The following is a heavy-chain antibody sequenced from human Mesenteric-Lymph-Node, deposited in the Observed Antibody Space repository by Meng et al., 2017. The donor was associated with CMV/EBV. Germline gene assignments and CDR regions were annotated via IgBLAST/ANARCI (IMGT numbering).Heavy chain of an antibody. CDR3: AREDFGAFDI. V-gene: IGHV3-53*01. CDR1: GFSVGTNS. J-gene: IGHJ3*02. Sequence: GGSLSLSCAASGFSVGTNSMTWVRQAPGKGLEWVSVIYSGGSTYYADSVKDRFTISRDNSKNTLYLQMNSLRVEDTAVYYCAREDFGAFDIWGQGAMVTVSS. D-gene: IGHD3-16*01. CDR2: IYSGGST.